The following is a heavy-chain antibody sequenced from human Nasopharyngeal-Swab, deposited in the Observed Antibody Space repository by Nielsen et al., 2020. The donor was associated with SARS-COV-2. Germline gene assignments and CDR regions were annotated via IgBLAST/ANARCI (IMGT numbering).Heavy chain of an antibody. Sequence: GESLKISCAASGFTFSTYDMSWVRQAPGKGLEWVSGISGSGESTHYADSVKGRFTISRDNSKNTVNLQMNSLRAEDTAIYYCAKDRDSGDDSGEYYHYYGMDVWGQGTSVTVS. D-gene: IGHD5-12*01. CDR1: GFTFSTYD. CDR2: ISGSGEST. J-gene: IGHJ6*02. V-gene: IGHV3-23*01. CDR3: AKDRDSGDDSGEYYHYYGMDV.